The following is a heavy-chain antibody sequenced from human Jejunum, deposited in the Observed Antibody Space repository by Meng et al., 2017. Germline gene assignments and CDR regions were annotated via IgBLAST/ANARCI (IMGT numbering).Heavy chain of an antibody. CDR3: AKGWAPDWGD. V-gene: IGHV3-30*18. Sequence: QVHLVESGGGVVQPGGSLRLSCAASGFKFSDHGMQWVRQAPGKGLEWVAVISFDGLSQNYEDSLRGRFTISRDNSKNTVFLQMDSLRVEDTAVYFCAKGWAPDWGDWGQGTLVTVSS. CDR2: ISFDGLSQ. J-gene: IGHJ4*02. CDR1: GFKFSDHG. D-gene: IGHD7-27*01.